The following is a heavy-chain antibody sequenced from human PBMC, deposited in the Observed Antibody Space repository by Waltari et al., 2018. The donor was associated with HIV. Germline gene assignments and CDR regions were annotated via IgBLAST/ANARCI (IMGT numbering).Heavy chain of an antibody. D-gene: IGHD3-16*01. V-gene: IGHV4-59*01. CDR1: GGAMHNYY. CDR3: AREGNYYGYED. Sequence: QVQLQESGPGLVKPSEHLSLIWPVPGGAMHNYYWNWIRQPPGKALEWIGSIYYRGSTNYNPSLKGRVAISVDTSKKQFYLNLRSVTAADTAVYFCAREGNYYGYEDWGQGTLVTVSS. CDR2: IYYRGST. J-gene: IGHJ4*02.